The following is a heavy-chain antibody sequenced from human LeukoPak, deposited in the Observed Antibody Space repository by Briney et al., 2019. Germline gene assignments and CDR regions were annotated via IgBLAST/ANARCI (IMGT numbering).Heavy chain of an antibody. CDR2: IYYSGST. CDR1: GGSISSYY. D-gene: IGHD5-12*01. Sequence: PSETLSLTCTVSGGSISSYYWSWLRQPPGKGLEWLGYIYYSGSTNYNPSLKSRVTISVDTSKNQFSLKLSSVTAADTAVYYCARGKSRRWLLDEYFQHWGQGTLVTVSS. CDR3: ARGKSRRWLLDEYFQH. V-gene: IGHV4-59*01. J-gene: IGHJ1*01.